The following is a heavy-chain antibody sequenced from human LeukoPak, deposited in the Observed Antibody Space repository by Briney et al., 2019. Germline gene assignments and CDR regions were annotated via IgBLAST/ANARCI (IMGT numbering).Heavy chain of an antibody. D-gene: IGHD3-16*02. CDR1: GFTFSSYG. J-gene: IGHJ4*02. Sequence: GGSLRLSCAASGFTFSSYGMHWVRQAPGKGLEWVSLIDSNSNFMNYADSVKGRFTISRDNAKKSLYLEMNSLRAEDTAVYYCAKEYYDYVWGSYRDYWGQGTLVTVSS. CDR3: AKEYYDYVWGSYRDY. CDR2: IDSNSNFM. V-gene: IGHV3-21*04.